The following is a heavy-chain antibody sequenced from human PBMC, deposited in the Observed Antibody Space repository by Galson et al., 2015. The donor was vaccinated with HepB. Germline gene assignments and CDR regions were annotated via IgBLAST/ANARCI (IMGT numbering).Heavy chain of an antibody. V-gene: IGHV1-69*06. CDR2: IIPIFGTA. Sequence: SVKVSCKASGGTFSSYAISWVRQAPGQGLEWMGGIIPIFGTANYSQKFQGRVTITADKSTSTAYMELSSLRSEDTAVYYCASKNRRHSLREVLRFLEWPLLAYYYGMDVWGQGTTVTVSS. CDR3: ASKNRRHSLREVLRFLEWPLLAYYYGMDV. D-gene: IGHD3-3*01. J-gene: IGHJ6*02. CDR1: GGTFSSYA.